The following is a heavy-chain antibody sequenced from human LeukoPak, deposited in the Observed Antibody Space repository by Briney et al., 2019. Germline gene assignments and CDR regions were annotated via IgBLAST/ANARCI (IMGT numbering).Heavy chain of an antibody. CDR2: IYHSGST. V-gene: IGHV4-4*02. CDR1: GGSITSRNW. Sequence: SGTLSLTCAVSGGSITSRNWRSWVRQPPGKGLEWIGEIYHSGSTNYNPSLKSRVTISVDKSKNQFSLMLSSVTAADTAVYYCANTNIAFTAASFWGQGTLVIVSS. CDR3: ANTNIAFTAASF. J-gene: IGHJ4*02. D-gene: IGHD3-3*02.